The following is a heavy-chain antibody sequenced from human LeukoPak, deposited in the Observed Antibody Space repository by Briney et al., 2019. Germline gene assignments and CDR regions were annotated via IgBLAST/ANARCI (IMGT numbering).Heavy chain of an antibody. V-gene: IGHV4-34*01. Sequence: KPSETLSLTCAVYGVSFSGYYWSWIRQPPGKGLEWIGEINHSGSTNYNPSLKSRVTISVDTSKNQFSLKLSSVTAADTAVYYCARYCSSTSCYGHDAFDIWGQGTMVTVSS. CDR1: GVSFSGYY. J-gene: IGHJ3*02. CDR2: INHSGST. D-gene: IGHD2-2*01. CDR3: ARYCSSTSCYGHDAFDI.